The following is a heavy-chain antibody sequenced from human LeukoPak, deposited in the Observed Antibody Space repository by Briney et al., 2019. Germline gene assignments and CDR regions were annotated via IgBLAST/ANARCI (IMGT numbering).Heavy chain of an antibody. CDR3: AKTLDGYYDSSGYYYSGDWFDP. D-gene: IGHD3-22*01. J-gene: IGHJ5*02. Sequence: GGSLRLSCAASGFSFSNYAMSWVRQAPGKGLEWVSAISGSGGSTYYADSVKGRFTISRDNSKNTLYLQMNSLRAEDTAVYYCAKTLDGYYDSSGYYYSGDWFDPWGQGTLVTVSS. CDR1: GFSFSNYA. CDR2: ISGSGGST. V-gene: IGHV3-23*01.